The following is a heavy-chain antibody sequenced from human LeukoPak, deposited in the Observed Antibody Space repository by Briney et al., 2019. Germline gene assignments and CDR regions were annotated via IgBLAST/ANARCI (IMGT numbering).Heavy chain of an antibody. Sequence: PGGSLRLSCAASGFTFSGYSMNWVRQAPGKGLEWVSYISRSSSTIYYADSVKGRFTISRDNAKNSLYLQMNSLRAEDTALYYCARKLWHRNDCWGQGTLVTVSS. CDR2: ISRSSSTI. V-gene: IGHV3-48*01. J-gene: IGHJ4*02. CDR3: ARKLWHRNDC. CDR1: GFTFSGYS. D-gene: IGHD3-16*01.